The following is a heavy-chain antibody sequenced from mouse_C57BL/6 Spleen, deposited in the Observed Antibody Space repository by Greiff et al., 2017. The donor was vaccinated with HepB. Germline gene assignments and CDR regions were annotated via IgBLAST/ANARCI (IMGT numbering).Heavy chain of an antibody. CDR2: IHPNSGST. Sequence: QVHVKQPGAELVKPGASVKLSCKASGYTFTSYWMHWVKQRPGQGLEWIGMIHPNSGSTNYNEKFKSKATLTVDKSSSTAYMQLSSLTSEDSAVYYCARGGYYGSSPYAMDYWGQGTSVTVSS. CDR1: GYTFTSYW. J-gene: IGHJ4*01. D-gene: IGHD1-1*01. V-gene: IGHV1-64*01. CDR3: ARGGYYGSSPYAMDY.